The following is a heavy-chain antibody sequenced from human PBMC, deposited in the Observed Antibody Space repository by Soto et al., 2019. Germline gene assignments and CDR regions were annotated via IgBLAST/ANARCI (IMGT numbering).Heavy chain of an antibody. CDR1: GFTFTNAW. J-gene: IGHJ4*01. V-gene: IGHV3-15*07. CDR2: IKSKTDGGTT. Sequence: PRRSLRLSCAASGFTFTNAWIKWVRQAPGKGLEWVGRIKSKTDGGTTDYAEPVKGRFAISRDDSNNMVYLQMNSLKIEDTAVYYCTTDSYSTIIIVRFDYWGHGTLVTVSS. CDR3: TTDSYSTIIIVRFDY. D-gene: IGHD3-22*01.